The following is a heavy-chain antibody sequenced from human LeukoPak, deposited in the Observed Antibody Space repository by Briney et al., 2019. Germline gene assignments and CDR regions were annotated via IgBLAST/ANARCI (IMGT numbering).Heavy chain of an antibody. V-gene: IGHV4-38-2*02. D-gene: IGHD3-10*01. Sequence: PSEPLSLTCSVSGYSISNGHYWGWIRQPPGKGLEWIGSVYGSGSTYYNTSLKSRVTISVDTSKNQFSLSLNYVTVADTAVYFCARGPFGSGNYYHYYYMDVWGKGTTVTLSS. CDR2: VYGSGST. CDR1: GYSISNGHY. J-gene: IGHJ6*03. CDR3: ARGPFGSGNYYHYYYMDV.